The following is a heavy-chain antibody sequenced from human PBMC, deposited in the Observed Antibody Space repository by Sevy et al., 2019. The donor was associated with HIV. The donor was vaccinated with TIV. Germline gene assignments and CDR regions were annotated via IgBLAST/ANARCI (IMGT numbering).Heavy chain of an antibody. CDR1: GFTFSTYA. J-gene: IGHJ4*02. Sequence: GGSLRLSCAASGFTFSTYAMSWVRQAPGKGLEWVSAISGSGGSTYYANSVKGRFIISRDNFKNTLYLQMHSLRAEDTAVYYCAKVRENQLVVRGYFDYWGQGTLVTVSS. V-gene: IGHV3-23*01. D-gene: IGHD2-2*01. CDR3: AKVRENQLVVRGYFDY. CDR2: ISGSGGST.